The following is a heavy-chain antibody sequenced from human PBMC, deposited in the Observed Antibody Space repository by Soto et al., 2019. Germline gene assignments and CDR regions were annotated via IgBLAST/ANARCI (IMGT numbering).Heavy chain of an antibody. J-gene: IGHJ6*02. Sequence: ASVKFSCKASGYTFTSYGISWVRQAPGQGLECMGWISAYNGNTNYAKKLQGRVTMTTXTXXSXXXMXLXXPTSDATAVYYCERDAGSSSWYNYYYYGMDVWGQ. CDR2: ISAYNGNT. V-gene: IGHV1-18*04. CDR1: GYTFTSYG. D-gene: IGHD6-13*01. CDR3: ERDAGSSSWYNYYYYGMDV.